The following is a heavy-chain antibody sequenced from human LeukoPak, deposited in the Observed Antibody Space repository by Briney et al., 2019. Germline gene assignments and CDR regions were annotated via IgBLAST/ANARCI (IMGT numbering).Heavy chain of an antibody. CDR2: MNPNSGNT. V-gene: IGHV1-8*01. CDR3: ASSPIAVAGNNWFDP. J-gene: IGHJ5*02. D-gene: IGHD6-19*01. Sequence: ASVTVSFKASGYTFTSYDIHWVRQTTGQGLEWMGWMNPNSGNTGYAQKFQGGVTMTRNTSISTAYMALSSLRSEDTAVYYCASSPIAVAGNNWFDPWGQGTLVTVSS. CDR1: GYTFTSYD.